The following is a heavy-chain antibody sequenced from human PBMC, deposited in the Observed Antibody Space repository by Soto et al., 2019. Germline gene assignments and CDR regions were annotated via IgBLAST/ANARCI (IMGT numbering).Heavy chain of an antibody. J-gene: IGHJ6*03. CDR3: AGGGSSSVLYYYYYYMDV. CDR1: GGSFSGYY. D-gene: IGHD6-6*01. V-gene: IGHV4-34*01. Sequence: SETLSLTCAVYGGSFSGYYWSWIRQPPGKGLEWIGEINHSGSTNYNPSLKSRVTISVDTSKNQFSLKLSSVTAADTAVYYCAGGGSSSVLYYYYYYMDVWGKGPTVTVSS. CDR2: INHSGST.